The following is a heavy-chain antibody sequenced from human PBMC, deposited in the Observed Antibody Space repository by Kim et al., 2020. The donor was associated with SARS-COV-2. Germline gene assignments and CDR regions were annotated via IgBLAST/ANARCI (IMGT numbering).Heavy chain of an antibody. J-gene: IGHJ4*02. V-gene: IGHV3-23*01. CDR3: AKGTRVRAVTTPFDY. D-gene: IGHD4-17*01. Sequence: DSVKGRFTISRDNDKNTLYLQMNSLRAEDTAVYYCAKGTRVRAVTTPFDYWGQGTLVTVSS.